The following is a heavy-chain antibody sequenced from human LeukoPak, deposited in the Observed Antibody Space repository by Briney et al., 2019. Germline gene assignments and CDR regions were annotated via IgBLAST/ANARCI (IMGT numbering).Heavy chain of an antibody. J-gene: IGHJ6*02. D-gene: IGHD6-13*01. V-gene: IGHV3-30-3*01. CDR1: GFTFSSYA. CDR3: ARAAAGYYYGMDV. Sequence: HPGRSLRLSCAASGFTFSSYAMHWVRQAPGKGLEWVAVITYDGSNKYYADSVKGRFTLSRDNSKNTLYLQMNSLRAEDTAVYYCARAAAGYYYGMDVWGQGTTVTVSS. CDR2: ITYDGSNK.